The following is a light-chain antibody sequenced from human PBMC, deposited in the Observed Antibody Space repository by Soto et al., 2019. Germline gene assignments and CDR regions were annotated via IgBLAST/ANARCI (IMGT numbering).Light chain of an antibody. J-gene: IGLJ1*01. CDR1: SSDVGAYNY. Sequence: QSALTQPASMSGSPGQSITISCTGTSSDVGAYNYVSWYQQHPGKAPKLMIYEVSNRPSGVSNRFSGSKSGNTASLTISGLQAEDEADYYCSSYTSISPYVFGTGTKLTVL. V-gene: IGLV2-14*01. CDR2: EVS. CDR3: SSYTSISPYV.